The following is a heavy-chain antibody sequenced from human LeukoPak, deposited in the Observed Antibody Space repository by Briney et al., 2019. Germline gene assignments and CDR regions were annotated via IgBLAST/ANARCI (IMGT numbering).Heavy chain of an antibody. J-gene: IGHJ4*02. CDR3: ARVSGYDWESFYDY. V-gene: IGHV4-34*01. CDR1: GGSFSGYY. CDR2: INHSGST. Sequence: PSETLSLTCAVYGGSFSGYYWSWIRQPPGKGLEWIGDINHSGSTNYNPSLKSRVTISVDTSKNQFSLKLTSVTAADTAVYYCARVSGYDWESFYDYWGQGTLVTVSS. D-gene: IGHD5-12*01.